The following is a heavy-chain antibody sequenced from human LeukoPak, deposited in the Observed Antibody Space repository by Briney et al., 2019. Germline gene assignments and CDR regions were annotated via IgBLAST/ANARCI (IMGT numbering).Heavy chain of an antibody. Sequence: PGGSLRLSCAASGFSFKDYGMGWVRQAPGKGLEWVSDTKPDRSAVDYADSVRGRFTISRDNANNSLYLQMNSLRAEDTAVYYCARDGGLHTNFDYWGQGTLVSVSS. D-gene: IGHD2-15*01. J-gene: IGHJ4*02. CDR2: TKPDRSAV. V-gene: IGHV3-7*01. CDR1: GFSFKDYG. CDR3: ARDGGLHTNFDY.